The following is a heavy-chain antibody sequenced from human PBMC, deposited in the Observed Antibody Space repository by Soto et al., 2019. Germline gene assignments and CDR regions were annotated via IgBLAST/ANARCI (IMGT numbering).Heavy chain of an antibody. CDR3: ARNSEYCSGGSCYSGASAH. CDR2: INWNGGST. CDR1: GFTFDDYG. J-gene: IGHJ4*02. D-gene: IGHD2-15*01. Sequence: SGGSLRLSCAASGFTFDDYGMSWVRQAPGKGLEWASGINWNGGSTGYADSVKGRFTISRDNAKNSLYLQMNSLRAEDTALYHCARNSEYCSGGSCYSGASAHWGQGTLVTVSS. V-gene: IGHV3-20*01.